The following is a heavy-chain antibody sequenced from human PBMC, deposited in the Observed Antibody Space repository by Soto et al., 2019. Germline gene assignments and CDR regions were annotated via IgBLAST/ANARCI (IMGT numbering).Heavy chain of an antibody. J-gene: IGHJ4*02. CDR1: GYTFTSYG. V-gene: IGHV1-8*02. Sequence: ASVKVSCKTSGYTFTSYGISWVRQAPGQGLEWMGWMNPNSGNTGYAQKFQGRVTMTRNTSISTAYMELSSLRSEDTAVYYCARTLYGDNVDYWGQGTLVTVSS. CDR2: MNPNSGNT. D-gene: IGHD4-17*01. CDR3: ARTLYGDNVDY.